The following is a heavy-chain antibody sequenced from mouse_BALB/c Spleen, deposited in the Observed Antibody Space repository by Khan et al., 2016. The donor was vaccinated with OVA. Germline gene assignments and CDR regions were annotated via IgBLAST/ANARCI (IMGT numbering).Heavy chain of an antibody. V-gene: IGHV1-7*01. CDR3: ARRVLRWDFDY. J-gene: IGHJ2*01. Sequence: VQLQQSGAELAKPGASVKMSCKASGYTFINYWILWVKQRPGQGLEWIGYINPRIGDTENNQKLKDKATLTADKSSRTSYMQLISLTSEDSAVDYSARRVLRWDFDYWDQGTTLTVSS. D-gene: IGHD1-1*02. CDR2: INPRIGDT. CDR1: GYTFINYW.